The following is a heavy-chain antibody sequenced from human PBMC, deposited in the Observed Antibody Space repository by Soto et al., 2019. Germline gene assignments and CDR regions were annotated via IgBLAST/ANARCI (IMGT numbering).Heavy chain of an antibody. J-gene: IGHJ4*02. CDR2: INAGNGNT. CDR3: ARVHSSSYHFFDY. Sequence: GVSAEPSWEAPGYAFTSNAMRWVRQAPGQRLEWMGWINAGNGNTKYSQKFQGRFTISRDNSKNTLYLQMSSLRAEDTAVYYCARVHSSSYHFFDYWGQGTLVTVSS. V-gene: IGHV1-3*01. D-gene: IGHD6-13*01. CDR1: GYAFTSNA.